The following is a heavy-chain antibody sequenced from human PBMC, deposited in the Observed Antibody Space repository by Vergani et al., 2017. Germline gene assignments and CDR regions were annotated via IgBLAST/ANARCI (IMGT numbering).Heavy chain of an antibody. CDR2: IRSKAYGGTT. V-gene: IGHV3-49*04. J-gene: IGHJ6*02. D-gene: IGHD5-24*01. Sequence: EVQLVESGGGLVQPGRSLRLSCAASGFTFDDYAMHWVRQAPGKGLEWVGFIRSKAYGGTTDYAASVKGRFTISRDDSKSIAYLQMNSLKTEDTAVYYCTRDLIRWLQLLGNYYGMDVWGQGTTVTVSS. CDR3: TRDLIRWLQLLGNYYGMDV. CDR1: GFTFDDYA.